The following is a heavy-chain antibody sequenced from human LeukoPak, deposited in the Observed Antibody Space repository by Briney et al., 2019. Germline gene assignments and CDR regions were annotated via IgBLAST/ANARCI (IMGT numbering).Heavy chain of an antibody. J-gene: IGHJ6*03. CDR2: MNPNSGNT. CDR3: ARGPPYYYYMDV. V-gene: IGHV1-8*01. Sequence: ASVKVSCKASGYTFTSYDINWVRQATGQGLEWMGWMNPNSGNTGYAQKFQGRVTMTRNTSISTAYMELSSLRSEDTAVYYCARGPPYYYYMDVWSKGTTVTVSS. CDR1: GYTFTSYD.